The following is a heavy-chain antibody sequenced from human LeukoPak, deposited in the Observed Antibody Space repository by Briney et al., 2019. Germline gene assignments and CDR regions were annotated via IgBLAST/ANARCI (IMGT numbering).Heavy chain of an antibody. CDR2: ISESGENT. V-gene: IGHV3-23*01. CDR3: AKGRITGWYYFDN. Sequence: GASLRLSCAGSGFTFGIFSKFAMSWVRQAPGKGLEWVCVISESGENTYYSDSVKGRFTISRGNSKDTLYLQMNSLRAEDTAVYYCAKGRITGWYYFDNWGQGTLVTVSS. CDR1: GFTFGIFSKFA. J-gene: IGHJ4*02. D-gene: IGHD2-15*01.